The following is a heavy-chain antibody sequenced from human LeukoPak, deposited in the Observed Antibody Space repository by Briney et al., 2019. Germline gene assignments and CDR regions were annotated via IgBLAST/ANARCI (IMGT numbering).Heavy chain of an antibody. V-gene: IGHV3-48*01. CDR3: AKGRSRKEQWLVPFDY. CDR1: GFTFSSYS. J-gene: IGHJ4*02. D-gene: IGHD6-19*01. Sequence: GGSLRLSCAASGFTFSSYSMNWVRQAPGKGLEWVSYISSSSSTIYYADSVKGRFTISRDNAKNSLYLQMNSLRAEDTAVYYCAKGRSRKEQWLVPFDYWGQGTLVTVSS. CDR2: ISSSSSTI.